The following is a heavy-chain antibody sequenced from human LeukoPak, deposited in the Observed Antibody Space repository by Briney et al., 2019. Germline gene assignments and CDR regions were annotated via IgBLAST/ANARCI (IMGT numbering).Heavy chain of an antibody. CDR1: GGSISSYY. CDR3: ARENSGSYREFDY. D-gene: IGHD1-26*01. J-gene: IGHJ4*02. Sequence: NPSETLSLTCTVSGGSISSYYWSWIRQPAGKGLEWIGRIYTSGSTYYNASLKSRVSMSVDTSKNQFSLKLSSVTAADTAVFYCARENSGSYREFDYWGQGTLVTVSS. V-gene: IGHV4-4*07. CDR2: IYTSGST.